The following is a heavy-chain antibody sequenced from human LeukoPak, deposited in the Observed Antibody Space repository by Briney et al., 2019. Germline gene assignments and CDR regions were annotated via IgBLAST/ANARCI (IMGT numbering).Heavy chain of an antibody. V-gene: IGHV3-30-3*01. CDR2: ISYDGSNK. CDR3: ARAVAGPWDYYYGMDV. D-gene: IGHD6-19*01. Sequence: PGRSLRLSCAASGFTFSSYAMHWVRQVPGKGLEWVAVISYDGSNKYYADSVKGRFTISRDNSKNTLYLQMNSLRAEDTAVYYCARAVAGPWDYYYGMDVWGQGTTVTVSS. CDR1: GFTFSSYA. J-gene: IGHJ6*02.